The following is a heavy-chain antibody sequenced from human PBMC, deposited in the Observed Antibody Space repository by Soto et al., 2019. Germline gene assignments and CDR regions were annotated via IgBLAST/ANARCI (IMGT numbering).Heavy chain of an antibody. CDR3: ARVVATVAGPYGMDV. CDR1: GYTFTSYV. V-gene: IGHV1-18*01. Sequence: QVQLVQSGAEVKKPGASVKVSCRASGYTFTSYVISWVRQAPAQGLEWMGWISAYNGNTNFAQKLQGRVTMTTDTSTSTDYMELRSLRSDDTAVYYCARVVATVAGPYGMDVWGQGTTVTVSS. D-gene: IGHD6-19*01. CDR2: ISAYNGNT. J-gene: IGHJ6*02.